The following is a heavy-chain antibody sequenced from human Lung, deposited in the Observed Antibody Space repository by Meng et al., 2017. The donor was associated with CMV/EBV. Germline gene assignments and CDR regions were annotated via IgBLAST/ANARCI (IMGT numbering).Heavy chain of an antibody. Sequence: ASVXVSXXASGYTFTGYYMHWVRPAPGQGLEWMGWINPNSGGTNYAQKFQGRVTMTRDTSISTAYMELSRLRSDDTAVYYCARVGRDWWELLFDYWGQGTXVTVSS. J-gene: IGHJ4*02. CDR1: GYTFTGYY. CDR3: ARVGRDWWELLFDY. CDR2: INPNSGGT. V-gene: IGHV1-2*02. D-gene: IGHD1-26*01.